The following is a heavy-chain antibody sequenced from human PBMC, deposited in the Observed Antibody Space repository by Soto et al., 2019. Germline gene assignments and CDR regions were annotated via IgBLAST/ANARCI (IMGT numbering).Heavy chain of an antibody. CDR1: GGSFGTSY. CDR3: ARVTRFPDAFDS. Sequence: QVHLQQWGAGLLKPSETLSLTCGVYGGSFGTSYWAWIRQSPEKGLEWIGEINHNGDSNYNPSLKMRVTISLDMSENQFSLKLTPVAAAHTAVYYCARVTRFPDAFDSWGQGTPVIVSS. J-gene: IGHJ3*02. V-gene: IGHV4-34*01. CDR2: INHNGDS.